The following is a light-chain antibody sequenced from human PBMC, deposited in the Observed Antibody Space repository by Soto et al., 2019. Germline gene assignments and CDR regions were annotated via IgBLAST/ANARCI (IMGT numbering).Light chain of an antibody. CDR2: YDD. Sequence: QSVLTQPPSVSEAPRQRVTISCSGSSSNIGNNAVNWYQQLPGKAPKLLIYYDDLLPSGVSDRFSGSKSGTSASLAISGLQSEDEADCYCAAWDDSLNGVVFGGGTQLTVL. V-gene: IGLV1-36*01. CDR1: SSNIGNNA. J-gene: IGLJ2*01. CDR3: AAWDDSLNGVV.